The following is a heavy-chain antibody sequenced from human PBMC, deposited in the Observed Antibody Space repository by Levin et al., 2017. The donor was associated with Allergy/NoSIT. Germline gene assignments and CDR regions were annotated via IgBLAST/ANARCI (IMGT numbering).Heavy chain of an antibody. CDR1: GFTFSSYG. V-gene: IGHV3-30*18. CDR3: AKGQDAVDI. CDR2: ISYDGSNK. Sequence: GESLKISCAASGFTFSSYGMHWVRQAPGKGLEWVAVISYDGSNKYYADSVKGRFTISRDNSKNTLYLQMNSLRAEDTAVYYCAKGQDAVDIWGQGTMVTVSS. J-gene: IGHJ3*02.